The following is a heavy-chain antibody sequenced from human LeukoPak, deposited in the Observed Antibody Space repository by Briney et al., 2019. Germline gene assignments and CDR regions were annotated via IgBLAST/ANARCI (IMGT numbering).Heavy chain of an antibody. D-gene: IGHD1-26*01. V-gene: IGHV3-30*18. J-gene: IGHJ4*02. Sequence: AGGSLRLSCAASGFTFSSYGMHWVRQAPGEGLEWVAVISYDGSNKYYADSVKGRFTISRDNSKNTLYLQMNSLRAEDTAVYYCAKDILEWELPDYWGQGTLVTVSS. CDR2: ISYDGSNK. CDR3: AKDILEWELPDY. CDR1: GFTFSSYG.